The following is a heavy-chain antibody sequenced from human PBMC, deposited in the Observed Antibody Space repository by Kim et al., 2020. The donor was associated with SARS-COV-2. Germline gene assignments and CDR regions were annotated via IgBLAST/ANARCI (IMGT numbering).Heavy chain of an antibody. V-gene: IGHV4-31*03. CDR3: ARGTSSIAARPSYYYYYMDV. J-gene: IGHJ6*03. Sequence: SETLSLTCTVSGGSISSGGYYWSWIRQHPGKGLEWIGYIYYSGSTYYNPSLKSRVTISVDTSKNQFSLKLSSVTAADTAVYYCARGTSSIAARPSYYYYYMDVWGKGTTVTVSS. D-gene: IGHD6-6*01. CDR2: IYYSGST. CDR1: GGSISSGGYY.